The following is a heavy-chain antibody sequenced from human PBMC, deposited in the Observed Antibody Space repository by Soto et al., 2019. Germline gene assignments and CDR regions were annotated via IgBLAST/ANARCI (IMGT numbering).Heavy chain of an antibody. CDR1: GYTLNDYY. Sequence: QVQLVQSGAEVRKPGASVKVSCKTSGYTLNDYYLHWVRQAPGQGLQWMGLVNPSGGSTTYAQQFQGRVTMTRDTSTRTFYMELTRLRFEDTAVYFCATLGGSFDWGQGTLVTIPS. V-gene: IGHV1-46*02. CDR3: ATLGGSFD. CDR2: VNPSGGST. J-gene: IGHJ1*01. D-gene: IGHD2-15*01.